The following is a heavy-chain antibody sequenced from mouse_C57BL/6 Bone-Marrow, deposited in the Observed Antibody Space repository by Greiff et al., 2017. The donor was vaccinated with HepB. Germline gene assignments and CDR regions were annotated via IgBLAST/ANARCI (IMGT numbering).Heavy chain of an antibody. CDR3: AREDYDSLFDY. J-gene: IGHJ2*01. CDR2: IDPSDSET. CDR1: GYTFTSYW. D-gene: IGHD2-4*01. Sequence: VQLQQPGAELVRPGSSVKLSCKASGYTFTSYWMHWVKQRPIQGLEWIGNIDPSDSETHYNQKFKDKATLTVDKSSSTAYMQLSSLTSEDSAVYYCAREDYDSLFDYWGQGTTLTVSS. V-gene: IGHV1-52*01.